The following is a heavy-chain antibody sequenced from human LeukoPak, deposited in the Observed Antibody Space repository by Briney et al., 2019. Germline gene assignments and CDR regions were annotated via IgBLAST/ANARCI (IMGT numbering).Heavy chain of an antibody. CDR1: GGSISSGGYY. J-gene: IGHJ4*02. CDR2: IYYSGST. CDR3: ARDVLRQQLGRGFDY. D-gene: IGHD6-13*01. Sequence: PSETLSLTCTVSGGSISSGGYYWSWIRQHPGKGLEWIGYIYYSGSTYYNPSLKSRVTISVDTSKNQFSLKLSSVTAADTAIYYCARDVLRQQLGRGFDYWGQGTLVTVSS. V-gene: IGHV4-31*03.